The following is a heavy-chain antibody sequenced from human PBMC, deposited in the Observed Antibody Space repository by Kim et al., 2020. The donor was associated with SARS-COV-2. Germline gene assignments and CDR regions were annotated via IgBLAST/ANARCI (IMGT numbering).Heavy chain of an antibody. CDR2: ISSSSSYI. J-gene: IGHJ4*02. CDR1: GFTFSSYS. D-gene: IGHD5-12*01. V-gene: IGHV3-21*01. Sequence: GGSLRLSCAASGFTFSSYSMNWVRQAPGKGLEWVSSISSSSSYIYYADSVKGRFTISRDNAKNSLYLQMNSLRAEDTAVYYCASTAHSGYDWDFDYWGQGTLVTVSS. CDR3: ASTAHSGYDWDFDY.